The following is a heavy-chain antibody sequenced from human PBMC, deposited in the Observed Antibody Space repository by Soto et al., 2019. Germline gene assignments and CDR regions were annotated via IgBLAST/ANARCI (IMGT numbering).Heavy chain of an antibody. CDR2: ISGSGGIT. D-gene: IGHD2-15*01. CDR1: GFTFSSYA. J-gene: IGHJ6*02. CDR3: AKGITDTGGYYYYSMDV. V-gene: IGHV3-23*01. Sequence: GESLKISCVASGFTFSSYAMGWVRQAPGKGLDWVSVISGSGGITYPADSVKGRFTISRDNSKNILYLQMNSLRAEDTAVYYCAKGITDTGGYYYYSMDVWGQGTAVTVSS.